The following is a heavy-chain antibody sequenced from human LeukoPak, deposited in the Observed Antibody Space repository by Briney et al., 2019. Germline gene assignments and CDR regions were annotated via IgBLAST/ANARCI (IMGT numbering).Heavy chain of an antibody. Sequence: GGSLRLSCAASGFTFSTYWMHWVRQAPGKGLVWVSRVNGDGSSTNYADSVKGRFTISRDNAKNTLYLQMNSLRAEDTAVYYCARDGIAAVDFDYWGQGTLVTVSS. CDR2: VNGDGSST. CDR1: GFTFSTYW. J-gene: IGHJ4*02. V-gene: IGHV3-74*01. D-gene: IGHD6-13*01. CDR3: ARDGIAAVDFDY.